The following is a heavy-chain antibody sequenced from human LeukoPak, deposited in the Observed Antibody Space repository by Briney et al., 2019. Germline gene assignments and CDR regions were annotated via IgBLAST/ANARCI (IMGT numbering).Heavy chain of an antibody. CDR2: IYNSGNT. CDR3: ARQGITGPHDAFDI. V-gene: IGHV4-59*08. D-gene: IGHD1-20*01. CDR1: GGSITSYY. Sequence: PSETLSLTCTVSGGSITSYYWSWIRQPPGKGLEWIGYIYNSGNTNYNPSLKSRVTISVDTSKNQFSLKLSSVTAADTAVYYCARQGITGPHDAFDIWGQGTMVTVSS. J-gene: IGHJ3*02.